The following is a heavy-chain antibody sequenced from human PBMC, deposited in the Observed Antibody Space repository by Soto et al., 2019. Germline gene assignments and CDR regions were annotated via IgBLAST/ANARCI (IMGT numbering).Heavy chain of an antibody. D-gene: IGHD2-2*01. CDR2: INPSGGST. CDR1: GYTFTSYY. J-gene: IGHJ4*02. CDR3: ASFCTSCFGDY. V-gene: IGHV1-46*01. Sequence: QVQLVQSGAEVKKPGASVKVSCKASGYTFTSYYMHWVRQAPGQGLEWMGIINPSGGSTSYAQKFQGRVTMPRDTSTSTVYTELSSLRSEDTAVYYCASFCTSCFGDYWGQGTLVTVSS.